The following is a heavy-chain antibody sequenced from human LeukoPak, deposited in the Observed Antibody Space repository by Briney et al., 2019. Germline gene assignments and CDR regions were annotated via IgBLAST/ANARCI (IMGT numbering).Heavy chain of an antibody. Sequence: GGSLRLSCAASGFTFSSYSMNWVRQAPGKGLEWVSSISSSSSYIYYADSVKGRFTISRDNAKNSLYLQMNNLKTEDTAVYYCTTGFQWWWGSSDYWGQGTLVTVSS. D-gene: IGHD2-15*01. CDR3: TTGFQWWWGSSDY. J-gene: IGHJ4*01. CDR1: GFTFSSYS. V-gene: IGHV3-21*03. CDR2: ISSSSSYI.